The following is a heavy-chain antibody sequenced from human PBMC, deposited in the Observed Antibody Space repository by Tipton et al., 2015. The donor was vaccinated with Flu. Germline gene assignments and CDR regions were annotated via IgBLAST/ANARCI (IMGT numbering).Heavy chain of an antibody. CDR2: IYGGGTT. Sequence: EASGFTVTSSYMSWVRQAPGKGLEWVSVIYGGGTTDYADSVKGRFTISRDKSKNALYLQMSSLRAEDTAVYYCARGPQVPVWPYYYGMDVWGQGTTVTVSS. V-gene: IGHV3-53*01. J-gene: IGHJ6*02. CDR3: ARGPQVPVWPYYYGMDV. CDR1: GFTVTSSY. D-gene: IGHD2-2*01.